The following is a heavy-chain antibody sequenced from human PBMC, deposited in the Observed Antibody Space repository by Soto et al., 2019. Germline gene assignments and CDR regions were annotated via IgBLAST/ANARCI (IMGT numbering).Heavy chain of an antibody. V-gene: IGHV1-2*02. Sequence: QAQLVQSGAEVKKPGASVKVSCQASGYTFTAQYLHWVRKAPGEGLEWMGWINPTTGATRYAQKFQGRVTMTRDTCMSTAYLEVRSLRTDDAAVYDCANGDSSWVSGFDRWGQGTLGTVSS. CDR2: INPTTGAT. D-gene: IGHD6-19*01. CDR3: ANGDSSWVSGFDR. CDR1: GYTFTAQY. J-gene: IGHJ5*02.